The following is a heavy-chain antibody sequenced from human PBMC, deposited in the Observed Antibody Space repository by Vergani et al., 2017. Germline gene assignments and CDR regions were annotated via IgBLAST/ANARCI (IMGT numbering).Heavy chain of an antibody. Sequence: QVQLQESGPGLVKPSETLSLTCTVSGGSISSYYWSWIRQPPGKGLEWIGYIYYSGSTYYNPSLKSRVTISVDTSKNQFSLKLSSVTAADTAVYYCARDLGGTTNYWGQGTLVTVSS. CDR1: GGSISSYY. D-gene: IGHD1-1*01. V-gene: IGHV4-59*12. CDR3: ARDLGGTTNY. J-gene: IGHJ4*02. CDR2: IYYSGST.